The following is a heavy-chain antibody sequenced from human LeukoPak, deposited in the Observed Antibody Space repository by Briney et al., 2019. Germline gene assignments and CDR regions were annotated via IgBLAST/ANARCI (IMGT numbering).Heavy chain of an antibody. D-gene: IGHD3-16*01. J-gene: IGHJ6*03. CDR1: GYTFSNYG. CDR3: ARGPYYDAGYYYDYYYYMDV. CDR2: ISASKGNT. Sequence: ASVKVSCKASGYTFSNYGILWVRQAPGQGLEWLGWISASKGNTNLSQRFQDRVTLTTDTSTDTANMELRSLTSGDTAGYYCARGPYYDAGYYYDYYYYMDVWGTGTTVTVSS. V-gene: IGHV1-18*01.